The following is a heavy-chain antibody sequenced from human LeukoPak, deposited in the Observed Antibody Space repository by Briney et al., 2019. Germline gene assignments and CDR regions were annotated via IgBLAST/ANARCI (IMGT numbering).Heavy chain of an antibody. V-gene: IGHV3-23*01. J-gene: IGHJ4*02. CDR2: IIGCGGNT. D-gene: IGHD6-13*01. CDR1: GFTFSSYA. CDR3: AKDQIVAAAEIFDY. Sequence: PGGSLSLLCAASGFTFSSYAMRWVRHPPGGWREWVSSIIGCGGNTYNAAFVKRRFTISRDNSKNTLYRQISSLTAEDTAVYYCAKDQIVAAAEIFDYWGQGTLVTVSS.